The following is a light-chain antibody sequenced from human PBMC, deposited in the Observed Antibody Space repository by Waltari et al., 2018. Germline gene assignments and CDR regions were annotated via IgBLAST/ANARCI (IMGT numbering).Light chain of an antibody. Sequence: QTVVTQEPSLTVSPGGPVTLTCASSTGAVTSGYSPNWFQQKPGQAPRALIYHTSKQPSWTPARVSGSLLGGKAALTLSGVQPEDEAEYYCLLYYGGAYVFGTGTKVTVL. CDR2: HTS. V-gene: IGLV7-43*01. J-gene: IGLJ1*01. CDR1: TGAVTSGYS. CDR3: LLYYGGAYV.